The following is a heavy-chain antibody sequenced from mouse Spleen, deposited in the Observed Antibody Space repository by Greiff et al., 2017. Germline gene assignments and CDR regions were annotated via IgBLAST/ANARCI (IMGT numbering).Heavy chain of an antibody. D-gene: IGHD1-1*01. V-gene: IGHV5-9-2*01. CDR3: ARHEYYGPYYFDY. J-gene: IGHJ2*01. CDR1: GFTFSSYG. CDR2: ISGGGSYT. Sequence: EVKLVESGGGLVKPGGSLKLSCAASGFTFSSYGMSWVRQTPEKRLEWVATISGGGSYTYYPDSVKGRFTISRDNAKNNLYLQMSSLRSEDTALYYCARHEYYGPYYFDYWGQGTTLTVSS.